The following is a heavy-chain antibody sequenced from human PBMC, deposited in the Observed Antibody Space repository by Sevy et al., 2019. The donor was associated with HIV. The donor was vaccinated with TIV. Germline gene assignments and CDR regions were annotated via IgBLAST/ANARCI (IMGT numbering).Heavy chain of an antibody. CDR3: AKRQWIDQRAFEY. J-gene: IGHJ4*02. V-gene: IGHV3-23*01. CDR2: ISGNVDNT. D-gene: IGHD5-12*01. Sequence: GGSLRLSCAASGFTFSSYAMSWVRQAPGKGLEWVSSISGNVDNTYYADSVKGRFIISRDNCKNTLYLQMNSLRAEDTAVYYCAKRQWIDQRAFEYWGQGTLVTVSS. CDR1: GFTFSSYA.